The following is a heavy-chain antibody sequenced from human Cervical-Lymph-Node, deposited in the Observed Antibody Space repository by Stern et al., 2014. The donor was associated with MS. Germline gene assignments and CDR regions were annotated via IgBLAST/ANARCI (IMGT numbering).Heavy chain of an antibody. CDR1: GGSFSSSYA. Sequence: VQLEESGAEVRKPGSSMNVSCKTSGGSFSSSYAITWMRQAPGQGLEWMGRIIPILGLANYAQKFQGGVIITADKSTSTTYMELSSLRSEDTAVYYCARGVVSNRAAATLHNLFDPWGQGTLVTVSS. CDR2: IIPILGLA. V-gene: IGHV1-69*09. D-gene: IGHD2-15*01. CDR3: ARGVVSNRAAATLHNLFDP. J-gene: IGHJ5*02.